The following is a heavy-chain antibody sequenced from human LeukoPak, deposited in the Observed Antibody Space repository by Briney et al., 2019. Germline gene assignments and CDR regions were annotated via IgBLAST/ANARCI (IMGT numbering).Heavy chain of an antibody. CDR2: IYYSGST. V-gene: IGHV4-39*01. CDR3: ARLTYYYDSSGFEY. J-gene: IGHJ4*02. Sequence: PSETLSLTCTVSGGSISSSSYYWGWIRQPPGKGLEWIGSIYYSGSTYYNPSLKSRVTISVDTSKNQFSLKLSSVTAADTAVYYCARLTYYYDSSGFEYWGQGTLVTVSS. D-gene: IGHD3-22*01. CDR1: GGSISSSSYY.